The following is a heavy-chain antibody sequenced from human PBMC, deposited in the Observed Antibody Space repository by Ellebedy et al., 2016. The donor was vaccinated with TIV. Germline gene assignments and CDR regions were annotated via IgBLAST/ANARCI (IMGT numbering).Heavy chain of an antibody. CDR3: ARDTVGPDILTGYPTYYFDY. CDR1: GFTVSSNY. J-gene: IGHJ4*02. CDR2: IYSGGST. Sequence: GESLKISCAASGFTVSSNYMSWVRQAPGKGLEWVSVIYSGGSTYYADSVKGRFTISRDNSKNTLYLQMNSLRAEDTAVYYCARDTVGPDILTGYPTYYFDYWGQGTLVTVSS. V-gene: IGHV3-53*01. D-gene: IGHD3-9*01.